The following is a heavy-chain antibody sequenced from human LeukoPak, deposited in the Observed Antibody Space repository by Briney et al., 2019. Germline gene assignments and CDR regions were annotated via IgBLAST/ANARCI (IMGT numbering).Heavy chain of an antibody. CDR2: IRYDGSNK. V-gene: IGHV3-30*02. J-gene: IGHJ4*02. CDR3: AKDGYSSSWYLKETGYYDY. D-gene: IGHD6-13*01. Sequence: GGSLRLSCAASGFTFSSYGMHWVRQAPGKGLEWVAFIRYDGSNKYYADSVKGRFTISRDNSKNTLYLQMNSLRAEDTAVYHCAKDGYSSSWYLKETGYYDYWGQGTLVTVSS. CDR1: GFTFSSYG.